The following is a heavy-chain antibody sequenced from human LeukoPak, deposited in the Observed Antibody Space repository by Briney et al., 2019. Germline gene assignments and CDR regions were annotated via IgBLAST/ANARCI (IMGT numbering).Heavy chain of an antibody. V-gene: IGHV4-39*07. D-gene: IGHD3-10*01. Sequence: SETLSLTCTVSGGSISSSSYYWGWIRQPPGKGLEWIGSIYYSGSTYYNPSLKSRVTISVDTSKNQFSLKLSSVTAADTAVYYCARGVYYYGSGSEFDYWGQGTLVTVSS. CDR2: IYYSGST. CDR1: GGSISSSSYY. J-gene: IGHJ4*02. CDR3: ARGVYYYGSGSEFDY.